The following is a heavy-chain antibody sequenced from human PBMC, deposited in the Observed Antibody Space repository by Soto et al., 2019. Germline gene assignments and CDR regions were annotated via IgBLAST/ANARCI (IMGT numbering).Heavy chain of an antibody. CDR3: ARVLPQTYDY. V-gene: IGHV3-74*01. CDR2: INSDGSST. Sequence: GGSLRLSCAASGFTFSSYWMHWVRQAPGKGLVWVLRINSDGSSTSYADSVKGRFTISRDNAKNTLYLQMNSLRAEDTAVYYCARVLPQTYDYWGQGTLVTVSS. CDR1: GFTFSSYW. J-gene: IGHJ4*02.